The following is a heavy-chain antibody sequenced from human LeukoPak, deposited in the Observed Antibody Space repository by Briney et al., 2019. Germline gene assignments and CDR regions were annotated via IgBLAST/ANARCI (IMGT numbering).Heavy chain of an antibody. J-gene: IGHJ4*02. V-gene: IGHV3-30*02. D-gene: IGHD3-10*01. CDR2: IRYDGSNK. CDR3: AKTSMVRGVTNLFDY. Sequence: PGGSLRLSCAASGFTFSSYGMHWVRQAPGRGLEWVAFIRYDGSNKYYADSVKGRFTISRDNSKNSLYLQMNSLRTEDTALYYCAKTSMVRGVTNLFDYWGQGTLVTVSS. CDR1: GFTFSSYG.